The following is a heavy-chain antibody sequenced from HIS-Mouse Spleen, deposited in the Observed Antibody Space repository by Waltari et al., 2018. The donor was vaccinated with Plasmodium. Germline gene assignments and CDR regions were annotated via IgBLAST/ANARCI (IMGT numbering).Heavy chain of an antibody. V-gene: IGHV4-34*01. Sequence: QVQLQQWGAGLFKPSETLSLTCAVSGGSFSGYSWTCSRQPPGKGLEWIGEINHSGSTNYNPSLKSRVTISVDTSKDQFSLKLSSVTAADTAVYYCARGSAAAGPFDYWGQGTLVTVSS. CDR2: INHSGST. CDR3: ARGSAAAGPFDY. CDR1: GGSFSGYS. J-gene: IGHJ4*02. D-gene: IGHD6-13*01.